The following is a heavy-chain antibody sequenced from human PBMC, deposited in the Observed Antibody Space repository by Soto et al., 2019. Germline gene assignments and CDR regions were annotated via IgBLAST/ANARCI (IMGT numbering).Heavy chain of an antibody. D-gene: IGHD3-3*01. V-gene: IGHV1-3*01. J-gene: IGHJ6*02. CDR3: ARDRPSFGVVIPYYYGMDV. CDR1: GYTFTSYA. CDR2: INAGNGNT. Sequence: ASVKVSCKASGYTFTSYAMHWVRQAPGQRLEWMGWINAGNGNTKYSQKFQGRVTITRDTSASTAYMELSSLRSEDTAVYYCARDRPSFGVVIPYYYGMDVWGQGTTVTVSS.